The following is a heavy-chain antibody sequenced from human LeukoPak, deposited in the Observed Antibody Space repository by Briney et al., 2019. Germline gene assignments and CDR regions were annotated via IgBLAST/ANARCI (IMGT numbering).Heavy chain of an antibody. J-gene: IGHJ3*02. D-gene: IGHD6-19*01. CDR3: ARPETQYSSGLDGFDI. CDR1: GFTFRTYW. CDR2: INSDGSRT. V-gene: IGHV3-74*01. Sequence: QPGGSLRLSCAASGFTFRTYWMHWVRQAPGKGLVWVSRINSDGSRTTYADSVKGRFTISRDNAKNTLYLQMNSLRTEDTAVYYCARPETQYSSGLDGFDIWGQGTMVTVSS.